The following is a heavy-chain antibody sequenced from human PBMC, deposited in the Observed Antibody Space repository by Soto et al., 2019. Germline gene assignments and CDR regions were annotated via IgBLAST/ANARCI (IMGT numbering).Heavy chain of an antibody. Sequence: VQLVESGGGLVKPGGSLRLSCEASGFPFSDYPMSWIRQPPGKGLEWVSYITNSGTSIYYADSVKGRFTISRDNAKNSLYLQMNSLRAEDTALYYCARRGYSSSWSSFDPWGQGTLVTVSS. V-gene: IGHV3-11*01. CDR2: ITNSGTSI. CDR1: GFPFSDYP. J-gene: IGHJ5*02. CDR3: ARRGYSSSWSSFDP. D-gene: IGHD6-13*01.